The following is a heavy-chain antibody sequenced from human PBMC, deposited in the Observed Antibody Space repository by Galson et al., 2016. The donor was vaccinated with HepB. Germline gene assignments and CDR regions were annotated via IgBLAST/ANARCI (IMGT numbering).Heavy chain of an antibody. J-gene: IGHJ6*02. CDR1: GFTFSSYG. V-gene: IGHV3-48*02. CDR2: ISRGSGTI. Sequence: SCAASGFTFSSYGMNWIRQAPGKGLEWVSYISRGSGTIYYADSVRGRFTVSRDNARNSLYLQMNSLRDEDTAVYYCATSDSGSDTFVDVWGQGTTVIVTS. D-gene: IGHD2/OR15-2a*01. CDR3: ATSDSGSDTFVDV.